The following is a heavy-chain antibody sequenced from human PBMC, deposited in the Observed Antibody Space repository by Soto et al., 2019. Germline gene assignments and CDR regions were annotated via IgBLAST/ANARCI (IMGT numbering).Heavy chain of an antibody. J-gene: IGHJ5*02. CDR3: AREFCSGGNCYTCYLDP. CDR2: INTDGSNT. Sequence: PGGSLRLSCAASGLTFNRYWMHWVRHAPGKGLVWVSHINTDGSNTNYADSVKGRFTISRDNAKSTLFLQMNSLRDEDTAVYYCAREFCSGGNCYTCYLDPWGQGIPVTVYS. D-gene: IGHD2-15*01. V-gene: IGHV3-74*01. CDR1: GLTFNRYW.